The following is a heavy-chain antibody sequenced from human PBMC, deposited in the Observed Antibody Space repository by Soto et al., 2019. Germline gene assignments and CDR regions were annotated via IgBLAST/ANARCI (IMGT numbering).Heavy chain of an antibody. V-gene: IGHV6-1*01. CDR1: GDSVSSNSAA. CDR3: ASSDTSGFGFDY. CDR2: TSCRSKWYN. J-gene: IGHJ4*02. D-gene: IGHD3-22*01. Sequence: SQTLSLTCDISGDSVSSNSAAWNWIRQSPSRGLEWLGRTSCRSKWYNDYAVSVKSRITINPDTSKNQFSLQLNSVTPEDTALYYCASSDTSGFGFDYCSQRTLDLVSS.